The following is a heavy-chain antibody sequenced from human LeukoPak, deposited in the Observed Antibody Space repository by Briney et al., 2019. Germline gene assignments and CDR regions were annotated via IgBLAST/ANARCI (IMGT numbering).Heavy chain of an antibody. D-gene: IGHD2/OR15-2a*01. Sequence: GGSLRLSCAASGFTFNTYWMSWVRQAPGKGLEWVANLKQDGSEEYYVDSVKGRFTISRDNAKNSLYLQMNSLRAEDTAVYYCARAEYCYYCGMDVRGQGTTVIVSS. J-gene: IGHJ6*02. CDR2: LKQDGSEE. CDR3: ARAEYCYYCGMDV. V-gene: IGHV3-7*03. CDR1: GFTFNTYW.